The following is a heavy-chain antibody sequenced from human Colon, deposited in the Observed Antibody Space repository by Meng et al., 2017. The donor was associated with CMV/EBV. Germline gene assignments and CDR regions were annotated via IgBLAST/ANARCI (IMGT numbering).Heavy chain of an antibody. CDR3: ARHSLTILTD. V-gene: IGHV2-5*02. CDR1: GFSLTTSGAG. J-gene: IGHJ4*02. D-gene: IGHD2-8*02. Sequence: EPAPAVVKPPPTLPLTCIFPGFSLTTSGAGVAWLRQPTGKAPELFALILWDDDKRYSPSLKHRLNITKDTSKNQVVLSMTDLDPADTGTFYCARHSLTILTDWGQGALVTVSS. CDR2: ILWDDDK.